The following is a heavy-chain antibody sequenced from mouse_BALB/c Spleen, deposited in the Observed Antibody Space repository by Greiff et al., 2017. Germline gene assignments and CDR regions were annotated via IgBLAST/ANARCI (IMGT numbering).Heavy chain of an antibody. Sequence: EVMLVESGAELVRPGALVKLSCKASGFNIKDYYMHWVKQRPEQGLEWIGWIDPENGNTIYDPKFQGKASITADTSSNTAYLQLSSLTSEDTAVYYCARFGNSYAMDYWGQGTSVTVSS. CDR2: IDPENGNT. J-gene: IGHJ4*01. D-gene: IGHD2-1*01. CDR1: GFNIKDYY. CDR3: ARFGNSYAMDY. V-gene: IGHV14-1*02.